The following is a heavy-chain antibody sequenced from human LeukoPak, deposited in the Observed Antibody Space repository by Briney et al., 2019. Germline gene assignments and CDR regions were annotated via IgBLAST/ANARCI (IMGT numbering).Heavy chain of an antibody. CDR3: ARMREDCSNTSCYATNDY. J-gene: IGHJ4*02. CDR1: GYTFTSYG. D-gene: IGHD2-2*01. Sequence: ASVKVSCKASGYTFTSYGINWVRQATGQGLEWMGWMNPNSGNTGYAQKFQGRVTMTRNTSISTAYMELSSLRSEDTAVYYCARMREDCSNTSCYATNDYWGQGTLVTVSS. CDR2: MNPNSGNT. V-gene: IGHV1-8*01.